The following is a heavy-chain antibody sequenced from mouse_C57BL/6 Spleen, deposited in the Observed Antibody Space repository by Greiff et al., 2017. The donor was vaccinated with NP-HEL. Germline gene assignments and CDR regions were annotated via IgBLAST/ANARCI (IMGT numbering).Heavy chain of an antibody. V-gene: IGHV1-64*01. CDR3: ARWVITTVVRYFDV. Sequence: QVQLQQPGAELVKPGASVKLSCKASGYTFTSYWMHWVKQRPGQGLEWIGMIHPNSGSTNYNEKFKSKATLTVDKSSSTAYMQLSSLTSEDSAVYYCARWVITTVVRYFDVWGTGTTVTVSS. CDR1: GYTFTSYW. J-gene: IGHJ1*03. D-gene: IGHD1-1*01. CDR2: IHPNSGST.